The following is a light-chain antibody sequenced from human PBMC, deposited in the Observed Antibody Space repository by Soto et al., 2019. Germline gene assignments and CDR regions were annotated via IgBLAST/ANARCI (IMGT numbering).Light chain of an antibody. CDR1: QSVSSSY. J-gene: IGKJ2*01. Sequence: EIVLTQSPGTLSLSPGERATLSCRASQSVSSSYLAWYQQKPGQAPRLLIYGASSRATGIPDRFSCSGSGTDFTLTISRLEPEDFAVYYCKQYGSSPLYTFGQGTKLEIK. V-gene: IGKV3-20*01. CDR2: GAS. CDR3: KQYGSSPLYT.